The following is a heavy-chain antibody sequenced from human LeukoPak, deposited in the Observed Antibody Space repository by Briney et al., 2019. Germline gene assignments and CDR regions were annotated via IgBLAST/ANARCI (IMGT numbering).Heavy chain of an antibody. CDR2: INHSGST. Sequence: SETLSLTCAVYGGSFSGCYWSWIRQPPGKGLEWIGEINHSGSTNYNPSLKSRVTISVDRSKNQFSLKLSSVTAADTAVYYCASMVRGVTLDPWGQGTLVTVSS. D-gene: IGHD3-10*01. J-gene: IGHJ5*02. CDR3: ASMVRGVTLDP. V-gene: IGHV4-34*01. CDR1: GGSFSGCY.